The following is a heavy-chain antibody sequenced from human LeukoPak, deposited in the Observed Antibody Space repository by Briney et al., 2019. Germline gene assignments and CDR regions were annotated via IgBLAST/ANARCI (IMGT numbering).Heavy chain of an antibody. V-gene: IGHV1-2*02. CDR1: GYTFTGYY. Sequence: ASVKVSCKASGYTFTGYYMHWVRQAPGQGLEWMGWINPNSGGTNYAQKLQGRVTMTTDTSTSTAYMELRSLRSDDTAVYYCARDRGDSSGYFDYWGQGTLVTVSS. CDR2: INPNSGGT. D-gene: IGHD3-22*01. J-gene: IGHJ4*02. CDR3: ARDRGDSSGYFDY.